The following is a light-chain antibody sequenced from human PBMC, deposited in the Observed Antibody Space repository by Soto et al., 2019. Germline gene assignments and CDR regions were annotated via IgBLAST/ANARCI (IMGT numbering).Light chain of an antibody. V-gene: IGKV3-15*01. Sequence: ETMITQSPDTLSVSLGERATLSCRASQSLRSSLAWYQQKPGQAPRLLIYDASTRETGIPARFSGSGSGTEFTLTISGLQSEDFAVYYCQQYNNWTQTFGQGTKVDIK. CDR3: QQYNNWTQT. CDR1: QSLRSS. J-gene: IGKJ1*01. CDR2: DAS.